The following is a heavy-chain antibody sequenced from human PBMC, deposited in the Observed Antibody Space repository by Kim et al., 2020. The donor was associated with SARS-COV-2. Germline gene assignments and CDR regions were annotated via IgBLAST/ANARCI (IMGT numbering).Heavy chain of an antibody. D-gene: IGHD3-3*02. Sequence: PTLKSRVTISVYTSKNQCSLKLSSVTAADTAVYYCARLIVLVDVARYFDYWGQGTLVTVSS. V-gene: IGHV4-39*01. J-gene: IGHJ4*02. CDR3: ARLIVLVDVARYFDY.